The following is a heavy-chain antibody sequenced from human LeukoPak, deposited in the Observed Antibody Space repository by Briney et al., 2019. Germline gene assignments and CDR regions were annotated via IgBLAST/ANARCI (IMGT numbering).Heavy chain of an antibody. CDR2: INHSGST. Sequence: SETLSLTCTVSGGSIRSSYYYWGWIRQPPGKGLEWIGEINHSGSTNYNPSLEGRVTILVDTSRNHFSVKLSSVTAADTAVYYCARSQNYYGSGDYWSQGTLVTVSS. CDR1: GGSIRSSYYY. CDR3: ARSQNYYGSGDY. V-gene: IGHV4-39*07. J-gene: IGHJ4*02. D-gene: IGHD3-10*01.